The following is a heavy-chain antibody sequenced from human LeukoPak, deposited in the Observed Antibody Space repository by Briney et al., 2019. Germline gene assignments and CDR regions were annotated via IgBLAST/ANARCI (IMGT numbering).Heavy chain of an antibody. V-gene: IGHV4-31*03. CDR3: AIYYSSWIDH. CDR2: ISYSGTT. J-gene: IGHJ4*02. Sequence: SETLSLTCTVSGGSISSGGFYWSWIRQHPGKGLEWIGYISYSGTTYYNPSLKSRVAISVDTSKNLFSLKLSSVTAADTAVYYCAIYYSSWIDHWGQGTLVTVSS. D-gene: IGHD6-6*01. CDR1: GGSISSGGFY.